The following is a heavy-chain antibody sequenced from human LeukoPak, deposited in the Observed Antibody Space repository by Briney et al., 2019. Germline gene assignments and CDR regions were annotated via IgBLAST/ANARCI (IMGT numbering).Heavy chain of an antibody. V-gene: IGHV4-59*08. Sequence: SETLSLTCTVSGGSISSYYWSWIRQPPGKGLEWIGYIYYSGSTNYNPSLKSRVIISVDTSKNQFSLKLSSVTAADTAVYFCARDSSGPFDYWGQGILVTVSS. CDR2: IYYSGST. D-gene: IGHD6-19*01. J-gene: IGHJ4*02. CDR3: ARDSSGPFDY. CDR1: GGSISSYY.